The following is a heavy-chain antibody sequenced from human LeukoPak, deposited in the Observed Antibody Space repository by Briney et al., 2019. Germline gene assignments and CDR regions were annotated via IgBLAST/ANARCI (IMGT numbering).Heavy chain of an antibody. CDR2: ISYDGSNK. CDR3: AKDRSMGRYYFDY. Sequence: GGSLRLSCAASGFTFSSYSMHWVRQAPGKGLEWVAVISYDGSNKYYADSVKGRFTISRDNSKNTLYLQMNSLRAEDTAVYYCAKDRSMGRYYFDYWGQGTLVTVSS. V-gene: IGHV3-30*18. J-gene: IGHJ4*02. D-gene: IGHD3-10*01. CDR1: GFTFSSYS.